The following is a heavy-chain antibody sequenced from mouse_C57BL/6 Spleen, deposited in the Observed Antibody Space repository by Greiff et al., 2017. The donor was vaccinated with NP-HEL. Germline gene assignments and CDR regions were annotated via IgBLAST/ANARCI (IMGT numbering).Heavy chain of an antibody. D-gene: IGHD1-1*01. CDR2: IDPSDSYT. V-gene: IGHV1-50*01. CDR1: GYTFTSYW. CDR3: ARGTVVSDY. J-gene: IGHJ2*01. Sequence: QVQLKQSGAELVKPGASVKLSCKASGYTFTSYWMQWVKQRPGQGLEWIGEIDPSDSYTNYNQKFKGKATLTVDTSSSTAYMQLSSLTSEDSAVYYCARGTVVSDYWGQGTTLTVSS.